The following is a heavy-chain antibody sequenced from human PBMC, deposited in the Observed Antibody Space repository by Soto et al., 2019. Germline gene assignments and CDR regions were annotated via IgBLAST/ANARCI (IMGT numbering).Heavy chain of an antibody. Sequence: QVQLVQSGAEVKKPGASVTVSCKASGYTFTGYYVHWVRQAPGQGLEWMGWINYYSGGTNYRQKFQGRVTMTRDTSLSTAYMVLTGLTSVDTAAYYCARGRTTGVDYWGQGSLVTVSS. D-gene: IGHD3-10*01. CDR1: GYTFTGYY. V-gene: IGHV1-2*02. CDR2: INYYSGGT. CDR3: ARGRTTGVDY. J-gene: IGHJ4*02.